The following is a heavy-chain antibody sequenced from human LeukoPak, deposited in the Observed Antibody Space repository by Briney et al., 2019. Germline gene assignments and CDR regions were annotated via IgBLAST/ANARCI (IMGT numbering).Heavy chain of an antibody. CDR2: IIPIFGTA. CDR1: GGTFSSYA. V-gene: IGHV1-69*05. J-gene: IGHJ3*02. Sequence: ASVKVSCKASGGTFSSYAISWVRQAPGQGLEWMGGIIPIFGTANYAQKFQGRVTITTDESTSTAYMELNSLRSEDTAVYYCARDLTTVPPGAFDIWGQGTMVTVSS. D-gene: IGHD4-17*01. CDR3: ARDLTTVPPGAFDI.